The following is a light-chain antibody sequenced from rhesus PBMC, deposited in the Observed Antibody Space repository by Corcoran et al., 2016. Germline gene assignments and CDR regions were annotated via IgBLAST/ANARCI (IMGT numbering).Light chain of an antibody. CDR1: QGISNW. CDR3: QKHNSNPLA. CDR2: GAS. V-gene: IGKV1-33*02. Sequence: DIQMTQSPSSLSASVGDRVTITCQASQGISNWLAWYQQKPGKAPKLLIYGASSWQSGAPSRFSGSGSWTEFILTLNSLQPEDFATYYCQKHNSNPLACGGGTKVEIK. J-gene: IGKJ4*01.